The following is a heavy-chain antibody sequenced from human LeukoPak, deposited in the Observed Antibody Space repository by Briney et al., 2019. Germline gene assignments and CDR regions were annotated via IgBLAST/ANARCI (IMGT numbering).Heavy chain of an antibody. Sequence: AGGSLRLSCAASGFTFSSYSMNWVRQAPGKGLEWVSYISSSSSTIYYADSVKGRFTISRDNAKNSLYLQMNSLRAEDTAVYYCARAPRGSGSYYYYYYMDVWGKGTTVTVSS. CDR2: ISSSSSTI. CDR1: GFTFSSYS. J-gene: IGHJ6*03. D-gene: IGHD1-26*01. V-gene: IGHV3-48*04. CDR3: ARAPRGSGSYYYYYYMDV.